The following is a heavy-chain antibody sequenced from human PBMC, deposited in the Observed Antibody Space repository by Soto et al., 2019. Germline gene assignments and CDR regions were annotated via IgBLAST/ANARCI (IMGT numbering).Heavy chain of an antibody. CDR3: VRGSFGYYGP. CDR2: IRNPGYGGTT. V-gene: IGHV3-49*04. Sequence: GGSLRLSCTTSGFSFGDYAMTWVRQAPGKGLEWVGFIRNPGYGGTTEYATSVKGRFIISRDESMSSAYLQLNSLKVDDSAVYYCVRGSFGYYGPWGQGTLGTVSS. J-gene: IGHJ5*02. CDR1: GFSFGDYA. D-gene: IGHD3-22*01.